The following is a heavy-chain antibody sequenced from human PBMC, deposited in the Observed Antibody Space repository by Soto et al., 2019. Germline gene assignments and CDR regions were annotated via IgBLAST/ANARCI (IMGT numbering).Heavy chain of an antibody. CDR2: IDGSGTTK. CDR1: GFTFNDFE. D-gene: IGHD3-10*01. Sequence: EVQLLESGGGLVQPGGSLRLSCGVSGFTFNDFEMNWVRQAPGKGLEWLAYIDGSGTTKKYADSVRGRFTTSRDSPNNSLFLQMSSLGAADRVIYYCPRGIGRFKYWCPGAQVSVSS. CDR3: PRGIGRFKY. J-gene: IGHJ4*02. V-gene: IGHV3-48*03.